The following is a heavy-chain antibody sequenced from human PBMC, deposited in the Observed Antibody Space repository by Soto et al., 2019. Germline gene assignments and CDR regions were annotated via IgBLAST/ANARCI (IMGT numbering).Heavy chain of an antibody. V-gene: IGHV3-30*18. D-gene: IGHD6-6*01. CDR1: GFTFSSYG. J-gene: IGHJ4*02. CDR3: AKDRGFLAARNYFVY. Sequence: QVQLVESGGGVVQPGRSLRLSCAASGFTFSSYGMHWVRQAPGKGLEWVAVISYDGSNKYYADSVKGRFTISRDNSKNTLYLQMNSLRAEDTAVYYCAKDRGFLAARNYFVYWGQGTLVTVSS. CDR2: ISYDGSNK.